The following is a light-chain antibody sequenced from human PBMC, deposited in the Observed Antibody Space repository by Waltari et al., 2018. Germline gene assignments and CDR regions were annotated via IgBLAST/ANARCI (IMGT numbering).Light chain of an antibody. CDR1: QSVSPN. V-gene: IGKV3-15*01. CDR2: GAS. Sequence: EIVLTQSPATLSVSPGETATLSCRASQSVSPNLAWYQQKPGQTPRLLISGASTRATGIPARFSASWSGTEFTLTISSLQSEDFAVYYCQQYKNWPLTFGGGTKVEIK. J-gene: IGKJ4*01. CDR3: QQYKNWPLT.